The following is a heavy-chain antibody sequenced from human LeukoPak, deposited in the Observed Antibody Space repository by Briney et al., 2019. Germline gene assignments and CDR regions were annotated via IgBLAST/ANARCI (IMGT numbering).Heavy chain of an antibody. J-gene: IGHJ4*02. CDR2: ISGSGAST. D-gene: IGHD1-26*01. Sequence: GGSLRLSCAASGFTFSSYAMNWARQAPGKGLEWVSAISGSGASTYYADSVKGRFTISRDNAKNSLYLQMNSLRAEDTAVYYCARDIASEAFDYWGQGTLVTVSS. CDR3: ARDIASEAFDY. CDR1: GFTFSSYA. V-gene: IGHV3-23*01.